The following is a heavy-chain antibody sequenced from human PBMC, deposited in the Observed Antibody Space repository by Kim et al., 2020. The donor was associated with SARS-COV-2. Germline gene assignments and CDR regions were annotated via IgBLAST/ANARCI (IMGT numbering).Heavy chain of an antibody. CDR1: GDSISSYY. D-gene: IGHD2-2*02. J-gene: IGHJ4*02. CDR2: IYSTGST. CDR3: ARLKSHTREPFDY. V-gene: IGHV4-4*07. Sequence: SETLSLTCTVSGDSISSYYWSWIRQPAGKGLEWIGRIYSTGSTNYNPSLKSRVTMSVDRSKNLFSLKLTTVTAADTALYYCARLKSHTREPFDYWGPGTL.